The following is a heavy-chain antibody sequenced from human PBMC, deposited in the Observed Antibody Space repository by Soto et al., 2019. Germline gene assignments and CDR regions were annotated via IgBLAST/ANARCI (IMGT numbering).Heavy chain of an antibody. V-gene: IGHV3-74*01. Sequence: EVQLVESGGGLVQPGGSLRLSCAASGFTFSSYWMHWVRQAPGKGLAWVSRINSDGSSTSYADSVKGRFTISRDNAKNTLYLQMNSLRAEDTAVYYCARVDYYDSSGYYHYYYYGMDVWGQGTSVTVSS. CDR2: INSDGSST. D-gene: IGHD3-22*01. CDR3: ARVDYYDSSGYYHYYYYGMDV. CDR1: GFTFSSYW. J-gene: IGHJ6*02.